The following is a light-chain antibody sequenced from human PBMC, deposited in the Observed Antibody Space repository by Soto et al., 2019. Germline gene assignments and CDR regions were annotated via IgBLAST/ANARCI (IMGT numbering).Light chain of an antibody. CDR1: SSDVGSYNL. Sequence: QSVLTQPASVSGSPGQSITISCTGTSSDVGSYNLVSWYQQYPGKAPKLMIYEGSKRPSGVSNRFSGSKSGNTASLTISGLQAEDEADYYCCSYAGSLVVFGGGTKVTVL. CDR2: EGS. CDR3: CSYAGSLVV. J-gene: IGLJ2*01. V-gene: IGLV2-23*01.